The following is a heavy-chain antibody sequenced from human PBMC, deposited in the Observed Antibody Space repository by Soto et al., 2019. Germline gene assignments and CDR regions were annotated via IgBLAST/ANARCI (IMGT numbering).Heavy chain of an antibody. D-gene: IGHD3-3*01. V-gene: IGHV1-18*04. CDR3: ARDRGLNYDFWSGYSYYYYYGMDV. CDR1: GYTFTSDG. Sequence: ASVKVSCKASGYTFTSDGISWVRQAPGQGLEWMGWISAYNGTTNYAQKLQGRVTMTTDTSTSTAYMELRSLRSDDTAVYYCARDRGLNYDFWSGYSYYYYYGMDVWGQGTTVTVSS. CDR2: ISAYNGTT. J-gene: IGHJ6*02.